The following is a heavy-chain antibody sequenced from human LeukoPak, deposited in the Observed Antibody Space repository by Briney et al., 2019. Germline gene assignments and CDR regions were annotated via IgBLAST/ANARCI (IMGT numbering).Heavy chain of an antibody. CDR3: ARSTYYDFWRGYSDLNWFDP. Sequence: GEPLKISCKGSGYSFTSYWIGWVRQMPREDLEWMVVIYDGDSDTRYSPSLQGQVTISADKSLSTAYLQSSNLKASHNAMYYCARSTYYDFWRGYSDLNWFDPWGQGTLVTVSS. J-gene: IGHJ5*02. V-gene: IGHV5-51*01. CDR1: GYSFTSYW. D-gene: IGHD3-3*01. CDR2: IYDGDSDT.